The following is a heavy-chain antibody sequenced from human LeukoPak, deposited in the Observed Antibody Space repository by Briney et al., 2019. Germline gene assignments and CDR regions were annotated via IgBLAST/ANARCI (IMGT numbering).Heavy chain of an antibody. D-gene: IGHD6-13*01. CDR3: AREGLLAAAGPPHLLWFDP. Sequence: PGGSLRLSCAASGFTFSSYGMHWVRQAPGEGLEWVAVIWYDGSNKYYADSVKGRFTISRDNSQNTLYLQMNSLRAEDTAVYYCAREGLLAAAGPPHLLWFDPWGQGTLVTVST. CDR1: GFTFSSYG. J-gene: IGHJ5*02. CDR2: IWYDGSNK. V-gene: IGHV3-33*01.